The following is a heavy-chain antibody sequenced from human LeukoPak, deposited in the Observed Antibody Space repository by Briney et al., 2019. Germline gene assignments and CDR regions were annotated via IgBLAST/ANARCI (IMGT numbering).Heavy chain of an antibody. Sequence: SETLSLICAVYGGSFSGYYWSWIRQPPGKGLEWIGEINHSGSTNYNPSLKSRVTISVDTSKNQFSLKLSSVTAADTAVYYCARGLTMALPLNWFDPWGQGTLVTVSS. D-gene: IGHD3-10*01. V-gene: IGHV4-34*01. CDR3: ARGLTMALPLNWFDP. CDR1: GGSFSGYY. J-gene: IGHJ5*02. CDR2: INHSGST.